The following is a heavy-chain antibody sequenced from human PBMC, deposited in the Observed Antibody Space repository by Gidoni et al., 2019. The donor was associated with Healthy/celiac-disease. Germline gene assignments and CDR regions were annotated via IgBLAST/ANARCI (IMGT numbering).Heavy chain of an antibody. V-gene: IGHV4-34*01. J-gene: IGHJ5*02. CDR3: ARDLRYYYGSGSYSRRWFDP. CDR2: INHSGST. Sequence: QVQLQQWGAGLLKPSETLSLTCAVYGGSFSGYYWSWIRQPPGKGLEWIGEINHSGSTNYNPSLKSRVTISVDTSKNQFSLKLSSVTAADTAVYYCARDLRYYYGSGSYSRRWFDPWGQGTLVTVSS. CDR1: GGSFSGYY. D-gene: IGHD3-10*01.